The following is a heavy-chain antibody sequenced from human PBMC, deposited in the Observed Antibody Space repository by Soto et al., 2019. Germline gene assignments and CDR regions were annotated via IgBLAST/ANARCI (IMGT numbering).Heavy chain of an antibody. D-gene: IGHD2-2*01. V-gene: IGHV3-66*01. CDR3: AREGLGYFSSTSCIKDIAAQPQIDAFDI. Sequence: GGSLRLSCAASGFTVSSNYMSWVRQAPGKGLEWVSVIYSGGSTYYADSVKGRFAISRDNSKNTLYLQMNSLRAEDTAVYYCAREGLGYFSSTSCIKDIAAQPQIDAFDIWGQGTMVTVSS. J-gene: IGHJ3*02. CDR1: GFTVSSNY. CDR2: IYSGGST.